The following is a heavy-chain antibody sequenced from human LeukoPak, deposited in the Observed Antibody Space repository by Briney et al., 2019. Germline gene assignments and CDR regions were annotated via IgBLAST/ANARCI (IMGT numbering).Heavy chain of an antibody. Sequence: GGSLRLSCAASGFTFSSYRMHRVRQAPGKGLLWVSRINSDGSYTGYADSAKGRSTISRDNAKNTLYLQMNSLRAEDTAVYYCARDLTTVTSRLVAYWGQGTLVTGSS. CDR2: INSDGSYT. D-gene: IGHD4-17*01. CDR1: GFTFSSYR. CDR3: ARDLTTVTSRLVAY. J-gene: IGHJ4*02. V-gene: IGHV3-74*01.